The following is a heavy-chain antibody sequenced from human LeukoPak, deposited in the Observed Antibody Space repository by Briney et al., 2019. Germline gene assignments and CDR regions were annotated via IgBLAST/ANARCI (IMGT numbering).Heavy chain of an antibody. CDR1: GYTFTSYY. CDR2: INPSGGST. Sequence: ASVKVSCKASGYTFTSYYMHWVRQAPGQGLDWMGIINPSGGSTTYAQKFQGRVTMTRDTSTSTVYMEPSSLRSEDTAEYYCARDVSAGGTNWFDPWGQGTLVTVSS. V-gene: IGHV1-46*01. J-gene: IGHJ5*02. D-gene: IGHD3-16*01. CDR3: ARDVSAGGTNWFDP.